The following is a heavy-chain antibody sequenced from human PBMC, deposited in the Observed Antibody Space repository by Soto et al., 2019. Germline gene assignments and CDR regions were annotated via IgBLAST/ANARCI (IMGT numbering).Heavy chain of an antibody. D-gene: IGHD3-9*01. CDR3: ARGHNYDILTGYYYYGMDV. CDR2: INHSGST. J-gene: IGHJ6*02. CDR1: GGSFSGYY. V-gene: IGHV4-34*01. Sequence: PSETLSLTCAVYGGSFSGYYWSWIRQPPGKGLEWIGEINHSGSTNYNPSLKSRVTISVDTSKNQFSLKLSSVTAADTAVYYCARGHNYDILTGYYYYGMDVWGQGTTVTAP.